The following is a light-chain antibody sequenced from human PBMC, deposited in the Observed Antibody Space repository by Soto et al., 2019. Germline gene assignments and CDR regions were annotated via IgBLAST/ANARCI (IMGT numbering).Light chain of an antibody. Sequence: EIVLTQSPVSLSLSPGERVTLSCRASQSVSSNLAWYQQKPGQAPSLLIYGAFTRATGIPARFSGTGSGTEFTLTISSLQSEDFAVYYCQQYVNSPGTFGQGTRLEIK. CDR1: QSVSSN. CDR2: GAF. V-gene: IGKV3-15*01. J-gene: IGKJ5*01. CDR3: QQYVNSPGT.